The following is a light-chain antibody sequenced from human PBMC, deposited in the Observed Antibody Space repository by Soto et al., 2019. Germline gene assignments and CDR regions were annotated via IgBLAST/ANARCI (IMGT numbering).Light chain of an antibody. CDR2: GAS. V-gene: IGKV3-20*01. J-gene: IGKJ1*01. CDR1: QSVSSKF. CDR3: QHYVGGSPIT. Sequence: EIVLTQSPGTLSLSPGERAALSCRASQSVSSKFLAWYQQKPGQAPRLLISGASSRATGIPDRFSGSGSGTDFTLTISRLEPEDFALYYCQHYVGGSPITFGQGTKVDIK.